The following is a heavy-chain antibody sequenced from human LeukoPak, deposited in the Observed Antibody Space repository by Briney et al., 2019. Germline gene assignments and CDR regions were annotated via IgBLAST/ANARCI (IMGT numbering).Heavy chain of an antibody. CDR1: GYTLTELS. J-gene: IGHJ4*02. Sequence: ASVKVSCKVSGYTLTELSMHWVRQAPGKGLEWMGGFDPEDGETIYAQKFQGRVTMTRDTSTSTVYMELSSLRSEDTAVYYCAIRAGYCSSTSCSDYWGQGTLVTVSS. CDR2: FDPEDGET. D-gene: IGHD2-2*01. V-gene: IGHV1-24*01. CDR3: AIRAGYCSSTSCSDY.